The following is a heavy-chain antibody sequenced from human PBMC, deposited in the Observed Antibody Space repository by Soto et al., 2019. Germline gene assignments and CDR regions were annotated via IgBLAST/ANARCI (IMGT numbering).Heavy chain of an antibody. CDR3: ASPRSLTGTPCGLQH. CDR1: GFTFSSYA. V-gene: IGHV3-30-3*01. D-gene: IGHD1-20*01. J-gene: IGHJ1*01. Sequence: PGGSLRLSCAASGFTFSSYAMHWVRQAPGKGLEWVAVISYDGSNKYYADSVKGRFTISRDNSKNTLYLQMNSLRAEDTAVYYCASPRSLTGTPCGLQHWGQGTLVTVSS. CDR2: ISYDGSNK.